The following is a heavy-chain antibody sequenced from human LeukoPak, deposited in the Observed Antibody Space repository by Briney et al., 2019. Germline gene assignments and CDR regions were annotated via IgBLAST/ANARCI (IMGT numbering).Heavy chain of an antibody. D-gene: IGHD3-16*02. Sequence: GASVKVSCKASGGTFSSYAISWVRQAPGQGLEWMGGIIPIFGTANYAQKFQGRVTITADKSTSTAYMELSSLRSEDTAVYYCATASSYVWGSYRYSGFDPWGQGTLVTVSS. CDR3: ATASSYVWGSYRYSGFDP. V-gene: IGHV1-69*06. J-gene: IGHJ5*02. CDR2: IIPIFGTA. CDR1: GGTFSSYA.